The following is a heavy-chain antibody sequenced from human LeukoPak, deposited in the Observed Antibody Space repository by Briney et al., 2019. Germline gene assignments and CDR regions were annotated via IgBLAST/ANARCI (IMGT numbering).Heavy chain of an antibody. D-gene: IGHD3-3*01. CDR3: AREDFWSGYPSDY. V-gene: IGHV3-7*01. Sequence: GGSLRLSCAASGFTFSSYSMNWVRQAPGKGLEWVANIKQDGSEKYYVDSVKGRFTISRDNAKNSLYLQMNSLRAEDTAVYYCAREDFWSGYPSDYWGQGTLVTVSS. J-gene: IGHJ4*02. CDR1: GFTFSSYS. CDR2: IKQDGSEK.